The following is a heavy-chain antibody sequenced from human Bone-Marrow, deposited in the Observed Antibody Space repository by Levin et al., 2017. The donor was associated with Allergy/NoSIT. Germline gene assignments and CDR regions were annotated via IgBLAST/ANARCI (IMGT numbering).Heavy chain of an antibody. Sequence: PGGSLRLSCAASGFSVSSNYMSWVRQAPGKGLEWVSAISNAEGTQYADSLKGRFTISRDNSKNTLYLQMNSLRVEDTALYYCAKGRSSSSVFDYWGQGTLVTVSS. CDR2: ISNAEGT. J-gene: IGHJ4*02. D-gene: IGHD6-6*01. V-gene: IGHV3-66*01. CDR1: GFSVSSNY. CDR3: AKGRSSSSVFDY.